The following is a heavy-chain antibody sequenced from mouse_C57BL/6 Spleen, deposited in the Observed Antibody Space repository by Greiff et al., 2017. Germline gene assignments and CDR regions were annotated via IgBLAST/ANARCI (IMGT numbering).Heavy chain of an antibody. V-gene: IGHV1-52*01. CDR2: IDPSDSET. Sequence: QVQLLQPGAELVRPGCSVKLSCEASGYTFTSYWMHWVHQSPIQGLEWIGNIDPSDSETHYNQKVKDKVTLTGDKSTSTVYMQLSSLTSEDTAVYYCAREGTTVVAKGAMDYWGKGTSVTVSS. D-gene: IGHD1-1*01. CDR1: GYTFTSYW. J-gene: IGHJ4*01. CDR3: AREGTTVVAKGAMDY.